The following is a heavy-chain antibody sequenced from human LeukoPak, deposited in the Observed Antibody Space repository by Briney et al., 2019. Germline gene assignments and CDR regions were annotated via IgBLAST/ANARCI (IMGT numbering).Heavy chain of an antibody. CDR2: ITGSRGSS. CDR3: ARDRAVYSDSRGYYPDAFDI. V-gene: IGHV3-23*01. Sequence: GGSLRLSCAASGFSFGDFAMTWVRQAPGKGLEWLSTITGSRGSSFYADSVKGRFTISRDNSINTLYLQMNSLRAEDTAIFYCARDRAVYSDSRGYYPDAFDIWAKGQWSPSLQ. CDR1: GFSFGDFA. J-gene: IGHJ3*02. D-gene: IGHD3-22*01.